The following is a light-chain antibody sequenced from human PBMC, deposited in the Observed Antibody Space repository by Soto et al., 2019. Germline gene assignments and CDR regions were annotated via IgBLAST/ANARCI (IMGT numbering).Light chain of an antibody. CDR2: GAF. V-gene: IGKV3-20*01. CDR3: HQYGSTPFT. J-gene: IGKJ3*01. CDR1: QGVSANS. Sequence: EIVLTQSPGTLSLSPGDRATLSCRASQGVSANSLAWYQHKVGQAPRLLIYGAFSRATGIPDRFSGNGSETDFTLTISRLEPEDFAVYFFHQYGSTPFTFGPGTKVDIK.